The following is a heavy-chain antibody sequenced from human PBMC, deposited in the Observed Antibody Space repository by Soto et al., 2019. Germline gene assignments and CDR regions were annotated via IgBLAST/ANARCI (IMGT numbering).Heavy chain of an antibody. J-gene: IGHJ2*01. CDR2: ITWNSGII. V-gene: IGHV3-9*01. CDR3: AKDQGYSTSYYGYVDL. Sequence: EVQLVESGGGLVQPGRSLRLSCAASGFTFDDYAMHWVRQPPGKGLEWVSGITWNSGIIGYADSVKGRFTIPRDNAKNSLYLQMNSLTPEDTALYYWAKDQGYSTSYYGYVDLWGRGTLVTVSS. D-gene: IGHD6-13*01. CDR1: GFTFDDYA.